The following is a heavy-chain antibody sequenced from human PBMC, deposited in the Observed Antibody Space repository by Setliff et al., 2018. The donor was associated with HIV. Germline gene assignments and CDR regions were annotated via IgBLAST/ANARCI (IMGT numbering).Heavy chain of an antibody. CDR3: AREASFVVVPSAGYMDV. D-gene: IGHD2-2*01. CDR1: GGSISSSSYY. V-gene: IGHV4-39*07. Sequence: SETLSLTCTVSGGSISSSSYYWGWIRQPPGKGLEWIGGIYYSGSTFQNPSLKSRVTISLDKSKNQFSLKLSSVTAADTAVYYCAREASFVVVPSAGYMDVWGKGTTVTVSS. CDR2: IYYSGST. J-gene: IGHJ6*03.